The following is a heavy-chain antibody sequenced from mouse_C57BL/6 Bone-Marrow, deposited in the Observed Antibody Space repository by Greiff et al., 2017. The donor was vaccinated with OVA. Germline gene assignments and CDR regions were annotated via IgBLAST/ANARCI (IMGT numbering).Heavy chain of an antibody. CDR3: ARRYYGSSPYWYFDV. CDR1: GFTFSDYY. V-gene: IGHV5-12*01. J-gene: IGHJ1*03. Sequence: EVKLMESGGGLVQPGGSLKLSCAASGFTFSDYYMYWVRQTPEKRLEWVAYISNGGGSTYYPDTVKGRFTISRDNAKNTLYLQMSRLKSEDTAMYYCARRYYGSSPYWYFDVWGTGTTVTVSS. D-gene: IGHD1-1*01. CDR2: ISNGGGST.